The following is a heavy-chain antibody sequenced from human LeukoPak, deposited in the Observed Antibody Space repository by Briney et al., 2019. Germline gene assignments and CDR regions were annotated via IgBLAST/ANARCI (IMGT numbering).Heavy chain of an antibody. J-gene: IGHJ4*02. Sequence: GGSLRLSCAASGFTFSSYARIWVRQAPGKGLEWVSSISGSGGSTYYADSVKGRFTISRDNSRNTLYLQMNSLRAEDTAVYYCAKEKLGYCSSTSCYSYFDYWGQGTLVTVSS. CDR3: AKEKLGYCSSTSCYSYFDY. CDR1: GFTFSSYA. D-gene: IGHD2-2*01. CDR2: ISGSGGST. V-gene: IGHV3-23*01.